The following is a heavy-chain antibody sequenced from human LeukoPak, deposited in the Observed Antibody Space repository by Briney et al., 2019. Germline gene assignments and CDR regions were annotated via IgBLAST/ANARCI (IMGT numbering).Heavy chain of an antibody. D-gene: IGHD6-19*01. CDR2: IFPSVGNT. Sequence: GASVSVSCKASGYTFTRYYLHWVRQAPGQGLEWMGIIFPSVGNTNYAQKFQGRVTMTRDMSTSTVYMELSSLTSEDTAVYYCATSSVGGTGLDAFDIWGQGTMVTVSS. CDR1: GYTFTRYY. J-gene: IGHJ3*02. V-gene: IGHV1-46*01. CDR3: ATSSVGGTGLDAFDI.